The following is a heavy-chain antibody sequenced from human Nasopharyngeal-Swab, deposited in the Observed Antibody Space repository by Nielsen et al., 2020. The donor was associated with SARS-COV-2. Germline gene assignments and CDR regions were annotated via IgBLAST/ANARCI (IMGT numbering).Heavy chain of an antibody. Sequence: SETLPPPPAFYCGSFRGYYLSWIRQPPGKGLEWIGEINHSGSTNYNPSLKSRVTISVDTSKNQFSLKLSSVTAADTAVYYCARGVDWNYDYWGQGTLVTVSS. D-gene: IGHD1-1*01. CDR1: CGSFRGYY. J-gene: IGHJ4*02. CDR3: ARGVDWNYDY. CDR2: INHSGST. V-gene: IGHV4-34*01.